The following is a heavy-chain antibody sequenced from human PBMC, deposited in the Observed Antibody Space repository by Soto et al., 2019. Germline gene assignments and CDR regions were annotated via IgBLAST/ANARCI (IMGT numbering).Heavy chain of an antibody. CDR2: ISASGGST. J-gene: IGHJ4*02. D-gene: IGHD4-4*01. CDR1: AVTVCTYG. V-gene: IGHV3-23*01. CDR3: AKSNRPTAPFDY. Sequence: HCGSPRLCCSPGAVTVCTYGMGGVRQAPGKGLEWVSGISASGGSTYYADSVKGRFTLSRDNSKSTMYLQMNSLRAEDTALYYCAKSNRPTAPFDYWGLGTLVTVSS.